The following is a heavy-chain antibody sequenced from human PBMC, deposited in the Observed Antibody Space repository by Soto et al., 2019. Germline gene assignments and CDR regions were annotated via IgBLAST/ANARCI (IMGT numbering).Heavy chain of an antibody. J-gene: IGHJ4*02. V-gene: IGHV4-31*01. Sequence: SETLSLTCTVSGGSISSGGYYWSWIRQHPGKGLEWIGYIYYSGSTYYNPSLKSQVTISVDTSKNQFSLKLMSLSAADTAVYYCGRLEGLATISYYFDYWGQGALVTVSS. CDR1: GGSISSGGYY. D-gene: IGHD3-9*01. CDR3: GRLEGLATISYYFDY. CDR2: IYYSGST.